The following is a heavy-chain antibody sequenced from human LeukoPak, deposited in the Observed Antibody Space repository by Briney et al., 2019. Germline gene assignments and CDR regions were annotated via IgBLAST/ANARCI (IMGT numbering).Heavy chain of an antibody. CDR3: AREGGVLRYFDWSPRH. CDR2: INPNSGAT. D-gene: IGHD3-9*01. Sequence: ASVKVSCKASGYTFTGYYMHWVRQAPGQGLEWMGRINPNSGATDYAQKFQGRVTMTRDTSISIAYMELSRLISDDTAVYSCAREGGVLRYFDWSPRHWGQGTLVTVPS. V-gene: IGHV1-2*06. J-gene: IGHJ4*02. CDR1: GYTFTGYY.